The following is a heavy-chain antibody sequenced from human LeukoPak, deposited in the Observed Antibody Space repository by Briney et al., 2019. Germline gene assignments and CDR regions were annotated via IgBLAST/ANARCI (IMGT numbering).Heavy chain of an antibody. J-gene: IGHJ4*02. D-gene: IGHD2-2*01. CDR2: ISSSGSTI. Sequence: KTGGSLRLSCAASGFTFSDYYMSWIRQAPGKGLEWVSYISSSGSTIYYADSVKGRFTISRDNAKNSLCLQMNSLRAEDTAVYYCARRKYQLQSFDYWGQGTLVTVSS. CDR1: GFTFSDYY. CDR3: ARRKYQLQSFDY. V-gene: IGHV3-11*04.